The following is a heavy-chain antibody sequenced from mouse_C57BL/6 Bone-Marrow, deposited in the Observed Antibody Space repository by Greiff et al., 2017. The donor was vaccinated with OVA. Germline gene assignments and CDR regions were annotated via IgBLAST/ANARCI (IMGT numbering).Heavy chain of an antibody. CDR3: ARWAYYGPNYFDD. V-gene: IGHV1-7*01. J-gene: IGHJ2*01. Sequence: QVHVKQSGAELAKPGASVKLSCKASGYTFTSYWMHWVKQRPGQGLEWIGYINPSSGYTKYNEKFKDKATLTADKSSSTAYMQLSSLTYEDSAVYYGARWAYYGPNYFDDWGQGTTLTVSS. D-gene: IGHD2-10*01. CDR1: GYTFTSYW. CDR2: INPSSGYT.